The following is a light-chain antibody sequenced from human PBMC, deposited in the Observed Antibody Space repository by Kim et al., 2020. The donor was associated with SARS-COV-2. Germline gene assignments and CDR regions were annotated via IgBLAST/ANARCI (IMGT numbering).Light chain of an antibody. CDR1: RTNIGSNP. J-gene: IGLJ2*01. Sequence: PGQRVTLSVSRRRTNIGSNPVNCYQHLPGMPPKLLIYNNKQRPSGVPDRIAGSKSGTSASLAISGLRSEDEAIYHCAAWDNTLFVVFGGGTQLTVL. CDR3: AAWDNTLFVV. CDR2: NNK. V-gene: IGLV1-44*01.